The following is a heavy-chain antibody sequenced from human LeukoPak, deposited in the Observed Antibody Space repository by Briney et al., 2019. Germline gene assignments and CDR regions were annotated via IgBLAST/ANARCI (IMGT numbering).Heavy chain of an antibody. J-gene: IGHJ6*03. CDR1: GFTFSSYS. D-gene: IGHD3-22*01. CDR3: ARVMFDSSGYYYYYYYMDV. CDR2: ISSSSSYI. Sequence: KPGGSLRLSCAASGFTFSSYSMNWVRQAPGKGLEWVSSISSSSSYIYYADSVKGRFTISRDNAKNSLYLQMNSLRAEDTAVYYCARVMFDSSGYYYYYYYMDVWGKGTTVTVSS. V-gene: IGHV3-21*01.